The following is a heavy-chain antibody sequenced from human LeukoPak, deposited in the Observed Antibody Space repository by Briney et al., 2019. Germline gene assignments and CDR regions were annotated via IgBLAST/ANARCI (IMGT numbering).Heavy chain of an antibody. D-gene: IGHD1-20*01. CDR2: MNTNSGNT. V-gene: IGHV1-8*03. Sequence: ASVKLSCKPSRYTFTSYDINWVRQATGQGLEWMRWMNTNSGNTGYAQKFQGRVTITRNTSISTAYMELSSLRSEDTAVYYCARSTPRRITGPKPPRYYFDYWGQGTLVTVSS. CDR3: ARSTPRRITGPKPPRYYFDY. CDR1: RYTFTSYD. J-gene: IGHJ4*02.